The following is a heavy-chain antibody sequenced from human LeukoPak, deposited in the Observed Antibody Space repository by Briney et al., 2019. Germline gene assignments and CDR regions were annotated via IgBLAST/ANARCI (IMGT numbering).Heavy chain of an antibody. CDR2: IYPGDSDT. Sequence: GESLKISCKGSGYSFTSYWIGWVRQMPGKGLEWMGIIYPGDSDTRYSPSFQGQVTISADKPISTAYLQWSSLKASDTAMYYCARSLGLYDSSGFNWFDPWGQGTLVTVSS. CDR3: ARSLGLYDSSGFNWFDP. J-gene: IGHJ5*02. D-gene: IGHD3-22*01. CDR1: GYSFTSYW. V-gene: IGHV5-51*01.